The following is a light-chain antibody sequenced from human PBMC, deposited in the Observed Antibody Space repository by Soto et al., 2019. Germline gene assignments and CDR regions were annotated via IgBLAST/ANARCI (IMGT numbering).Light chain of an antibody. J-gene: IGLJ1*01. Sequence: QSVLTQPPSVSGSPGHSVTISCTGTSSDVGGYNYVSWYQQHPGTAPKLMIYDVSNRPSGVSNRFSGSKSGNTASLTISGLQAEDEADYYCSSYTSSSTLVFGTGTKVTVL. CDR3: SSYTSSSTLV. V-gene: IGLV2-14*01. CDR1: SSDVGGYNY. CDR2: DVS.